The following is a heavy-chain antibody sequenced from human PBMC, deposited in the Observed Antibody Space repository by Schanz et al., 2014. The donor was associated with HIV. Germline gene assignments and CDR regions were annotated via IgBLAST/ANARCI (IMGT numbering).Heavy chain of an antibody. CDR2: LSCNGSNI. CDR1: GFSFSDYH. J-gene: IGHJ4*02. Sequence: QVQLGESGGDLVKPGGSLRLSCTASGFSFSDYHMSWVRQAPGKGLEWVSSLSCNGSNIYFGDSVKGRFTISRDYGKNSXFLXIXXXXXXXXXXXXXARLRGFLWFGDHPYAFDYWGQGTLVTVSS. CDR3: ARLRGFLWFGDHPYAFDY. D-gene: IGHD3-10*01. V-gene: IGHV3-11*01.